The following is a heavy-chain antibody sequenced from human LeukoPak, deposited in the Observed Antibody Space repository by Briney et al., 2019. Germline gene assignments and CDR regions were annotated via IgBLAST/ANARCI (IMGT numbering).Heavy chain of an antibody. CDR1: GFTFSSYA. D-gene: IGHD1-1*01. J-gene: IGHJ4*02. Sequence: GRSLRLSCAASGFTFSSYAMHWVRQAPGKGLEGVAVISYDGSNKYYADSVKGRFTISRDNSKNTLYLQMNSLRAEDTAVYYCARAEGLGLGYGHFDYWGQGTLVTVSS. CDR2: ISYDGSNK. V-gene: IGHV3-30-3*01. CDR3: ARAEGLGLGYGHFDY.